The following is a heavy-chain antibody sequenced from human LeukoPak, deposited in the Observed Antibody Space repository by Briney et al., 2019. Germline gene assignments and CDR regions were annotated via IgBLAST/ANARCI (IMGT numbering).Heavy chain of an antibody. V-gene: IGHV6-1*01. D-gene: IGHD6-13*01. CDR3: ARAAAESYYYYYGMDV. J-gene: IGHJ6*02. Sequence: SQTLSLTCAISGDIVSSNSAAWNWIRQSPSRGLEWLGRTYYRSKWYNDYAVSVKSRITINPDTSKNQFSLQLNSVTPEDTAVYYCARAAAESYYYYYGMDVWGQGTTVTVSS. CDR1: GDIVSSNSAA. CDR2: TYYRSKWYN.